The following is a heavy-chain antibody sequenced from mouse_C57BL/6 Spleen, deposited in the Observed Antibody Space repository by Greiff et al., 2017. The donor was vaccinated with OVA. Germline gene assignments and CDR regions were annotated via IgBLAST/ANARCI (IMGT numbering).Heavy chain of an antibody. V-gene: IGHV1-26*01. J-gene: IGHJ2*01. CDR3: ERYDSIYDGSYFDY. D-gene: IGHD2-3*01. CDR1: GYTFTDYY. Sequence: VQLQQSGPEPVKPGASVKISCKASGYTFTDYYMNWVKQSHGKSLEWIGDINPNNGGTSYNQKFKGKATLTVDKSSSTAYMELRSLTSEDSAVYYCERYDSIYDGSYFDYWGQGTTLTVSS. CDR2: INPNNGGT.